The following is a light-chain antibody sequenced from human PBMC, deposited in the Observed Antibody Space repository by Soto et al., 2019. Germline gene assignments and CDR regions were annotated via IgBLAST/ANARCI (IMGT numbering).Light chain of an antibody. CDR1: SSDVGAYKY. Sequence: QSALTQPASVSGSPGQSIAISCTGTSSDVGAYKYVSWYQQHPAKAPKLMIYDVSSRPSGVSNRFSGSKSGNTASLTISGLQAEDEADYYCYSYTSSSTYVFGPGTKLTVL. V-gene: IGLV2-14*01. CDR3: YSYTSSSTYV. J-gene: IGLJ1*01. CDR2: DVS.